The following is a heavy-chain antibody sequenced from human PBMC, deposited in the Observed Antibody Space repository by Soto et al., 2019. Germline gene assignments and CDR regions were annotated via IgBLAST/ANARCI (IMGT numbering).Heavy chain of an antibody. CDR2: IFPLLAMV. Sequence: QVHLVQSGAEMKKPGSSVKVSCKVSGGDLTNSGISWVRQAPGQGLEWMGGIFPLLAMVDYSQKFQGRVTITADATTKPPHTELGRLNTDVTAVNCCAKDDAAGCKSRGQGNLVIGSS. D-gene: IGHD6-13*01. CDR3: AKDDAAGCKS. J-gene: IGHJ4*02. V-gene: IGHV1-69*04. CDR1: GGDLTNSG.